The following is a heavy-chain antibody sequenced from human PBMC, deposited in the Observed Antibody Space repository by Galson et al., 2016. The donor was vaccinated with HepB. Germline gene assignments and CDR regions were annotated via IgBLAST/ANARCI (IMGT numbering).Heavy chain of an antibody. CDR2: LWNDGTTK. CDR1: GFTFSTYG. Sequence: CAASGFTFSTYGMHWVRQAPGKGLEWVAILWNDGTTKHYADSVKGRFTISRDNSQNTLFLQMDSLRAEDTAVYYCARDANWNKIYYYYVTDVWGQGTTVTVSS. J-gene: IGHJ6*02. CDR3: ARDANWNKIYYYYVTDV. V-gene: IGHV3-33*01. D-gene: IGHD1/OR15-1a*01.